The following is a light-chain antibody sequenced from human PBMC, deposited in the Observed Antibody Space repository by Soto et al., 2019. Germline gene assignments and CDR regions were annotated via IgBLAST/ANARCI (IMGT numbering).Light chain of an antibody. J-gene: IGKJ2*01. V-gene: IGKV3-15*01. CDR1: QNVNSN. CDR3: QRYNNWPRT. Sequence: EVVMTQSPATLSVSPGERATLSCRASQNVNSNLAWYQQKPGQAPRLLISGASTRASGVPSRFSGSGSGTEFTLTISGLQSEDFAVYYCQRYNNWPRTFGQGTNLEI. CDR2: GAS.